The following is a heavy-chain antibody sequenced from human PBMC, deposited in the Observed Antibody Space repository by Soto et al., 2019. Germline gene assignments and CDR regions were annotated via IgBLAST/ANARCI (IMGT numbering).Heavy chain of an antibody. CDR3: ARVAITMIVVVSDYYYGMDV. CDR1: GFTFSSYS. Sequence: GGSLILSCAASGFTFSSYSMHWVRQAPGKGLEWVAVISYDGSNKYYADSVKGRFTISRDNSKNTLYLQMNSLRAEDTAVYYCARVAITMIVVVSDYYYGMDVWGQGTTVTVSS. V-gene: IGHV3-30-3*01. CDR2: ISYDGSNK. J-gene: IGHJ6*02. D-gene: IGHD3-22*01.